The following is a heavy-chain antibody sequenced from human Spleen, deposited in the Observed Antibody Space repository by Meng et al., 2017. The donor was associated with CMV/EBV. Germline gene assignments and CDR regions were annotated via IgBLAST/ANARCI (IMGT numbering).Heavy chain of an antibody. CDR3: ARGPPPPSVVVPAAVTGLRAFDI. J-gene: IGHJ3*02. D-gene: IGHD2-2*01. CDR1: GYTFTSYY. V-gene: IGHV1-46*01. CDR2: INPSGDST. Sequence: ASVKVSCKASGYTFTSYYMHWVRQAPGQGLEWMGIINPSGDSTTYPQKFQGRVTMTRDTSTSTVYMYLNSLRSEDTAVYYCARGPPPPSVVVPAAVTGLRAFDIWGQGTVVT.